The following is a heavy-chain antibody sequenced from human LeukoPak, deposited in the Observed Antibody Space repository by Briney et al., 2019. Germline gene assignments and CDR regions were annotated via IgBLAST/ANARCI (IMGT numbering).Heavy chain of an antibody. J-gene: IGHJ6*02. Sequence: SGGSLRLSCAASGFTFSSYWMHWVRQAPGKGLVWVSRINSDGSSTNYADSVKGRFTISRDNAKNTLYLQMYSLSAEDTAVYYCAREDRYYYYGMDVWGQGTLVTVSS. V-gene: IGHV3-74*01. CDR3: AREDRYYYYGMDV. CDR2: INSDGSST. CDR1: GFTFSSYW.